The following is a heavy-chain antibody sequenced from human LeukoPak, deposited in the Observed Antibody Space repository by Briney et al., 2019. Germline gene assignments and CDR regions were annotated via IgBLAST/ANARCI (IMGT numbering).Heavy chain of an antibody. D-gene: IGHD6-19*01. Sequence: GESLKIFCKGSADSSTSYWIGCGRQMPGKGVEWMGSIYPGDCDTRYSPSFQGQVTISADKSMSTSYLQWSSMKAPDTAIYYCARPGYSRGWCDIGYWGQGTLVTVSS. V-gene: IGHV5-51*01. CDR2: IYPGDCDT. CDR3: ARPGYSRGWCDIGY. J-gene: IGHJ4*02. CDR1: ADSSTSYW.